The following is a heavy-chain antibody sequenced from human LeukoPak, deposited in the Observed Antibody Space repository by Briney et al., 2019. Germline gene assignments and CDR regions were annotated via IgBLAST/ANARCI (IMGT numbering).Heavy chain of an antibody. CDR3: ARVDNYYGSGSYYNPFDY. CDR2: INWNGGST. V-gene: IGHV3-20*01. CDR1: GFTFDDYG. Sequence: GSLRLSCAASGFTFDDYGMSWVRQAPGKGLEWVFGINWNGGSTGYADSVKGRLTISRDNAKNSLYLQMNSLRAEDTALYHCARVDNYYGSGSYYNPFDYWGQGTLVTVSS. J-gene: IGHJ4*02. D-gene: IGHD3-10*01.